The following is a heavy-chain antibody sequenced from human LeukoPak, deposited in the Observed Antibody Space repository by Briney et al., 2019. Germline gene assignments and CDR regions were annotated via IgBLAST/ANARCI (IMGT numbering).Heavy chain of an antibody. CDR1: GFTFSSYG. D-gene: IGHD5-12*01. CDR3: AKDRYSGGFDYFDY. CDR2: ISYDGSNK. J-gene: IGHJ4*02. V-gene: IGHV3-30*18. Sequence: GGSLRLSCAASGFTFSSYGMHWVRQAPGKGLEWVAVISYDGSNKYYADSVKGRFTISRDNSKNTLYLQMNSLRAEDTAVYYCAKDRYSGGFDYFDYWGQGTLVTVSS.